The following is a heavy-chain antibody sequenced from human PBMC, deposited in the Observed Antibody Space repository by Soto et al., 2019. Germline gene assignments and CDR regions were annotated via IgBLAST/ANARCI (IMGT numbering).Heavy chain of an antibody. CDR3: ARQLPTAIRGGSYYSYGMDV. J-gene: IGHJ6*02. D-gene: IGHD2-2*02. Sequence: TGGSLRLSCGASGFIFTRYWMHWVRQAPGKGLVWVSRLQSDGSTTRYADSVKGRFTISRDNAKNTLYLQMNSLRAEDTGVYYCARQLPTAIRGGSYYSYGMDVWGQGTTVTVSS. V-gene: IGHV3-74*01. CDR2: LQSDGSTT. CDR1: GFIFTRYW.